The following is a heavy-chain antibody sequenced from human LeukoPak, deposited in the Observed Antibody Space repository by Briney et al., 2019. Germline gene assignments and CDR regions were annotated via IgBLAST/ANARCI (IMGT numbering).Heavy chain of an antibody. CDR2: IYYSGGT. Sequence: PSETLSLTCTVSGVSINSYYWSWIRQPPGKGLEWIAYIYYSGGTSYNPSLKSRVTISVDTSKNQFSLKLNSVTAADTAMYYCARLFHPALSGNYPFDYWGQGTLVTVSS. CDR3: ARLFHPALSGNYPFDY. D-gene: IGHD1-26*01. CDR1: GVSINSYY. J-gene: IGHJ4*02. V-gene: IGHV4-59*01.